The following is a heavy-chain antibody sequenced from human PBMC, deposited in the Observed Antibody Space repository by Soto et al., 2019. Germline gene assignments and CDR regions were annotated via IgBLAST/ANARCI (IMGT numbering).Heavy chain of an antibody. CDR1: GYTFTGYY. J-gene: IGHJ6*02. V-gene: IGHV1-2*02. Sequence: ASVKVSCKASGYTFTGYYMHWVRQAPGQGLEWMGWINPNRGRANYAQKFQGRVTIAADESTSTAYMELSSLRSEDTAVYYCARSQGSSTSLEIYYYYYYGMDVWGQGTTVTVSS. CDR3: ARSQGSSTSLEIYYYYYYGMDV. CDR2: INPNRGRA. D-gene: IGHD2-2*01.